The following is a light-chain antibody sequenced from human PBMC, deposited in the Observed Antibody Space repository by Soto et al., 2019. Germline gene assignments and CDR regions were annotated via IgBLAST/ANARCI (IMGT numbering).Light chain of an antibody. CDR3: SSYTTSSTLEGV. Sequence: QSVLTQPASVSGSPGQSITISCTGTSSDVGGYNLVSWYQQHPGKAPKLMIYDVSSRPSGVYNRFSGSKSGNTASLTISGLQAEDEADYYCSSYTTSSTLEGVFGTGTKVTVL. CDR2: DVS. J-gene: IGLJ1*01. CDR1: SSDVGGYNL. V-gene: IGLV2-14*03.